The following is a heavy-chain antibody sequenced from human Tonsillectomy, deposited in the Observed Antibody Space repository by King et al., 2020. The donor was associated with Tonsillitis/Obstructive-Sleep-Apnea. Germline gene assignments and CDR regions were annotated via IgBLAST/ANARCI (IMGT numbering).Heavy chain of an antibody. V-gene: IGHV3-49*04. CDR3: TREAINYYDSSGYAYYYYGMDV. CDR2: IRSKAYGGTT. Sequence: VQLVESGGGLVQPGRSLRLSCTASGFTFGDYAMSWVRQAPGKGLEWVGFIRSKAYGGTTEYAASVKGRFTISRDDSKSIAYLQMNSLKTEDTAVYYCTREAINYYDSSGYAYYYYGMDVWGQGTTVTVSS. CDR1: GFTFGDYA. J-gene: IGHJ6*02. D-gene: IGHD3-22*01.